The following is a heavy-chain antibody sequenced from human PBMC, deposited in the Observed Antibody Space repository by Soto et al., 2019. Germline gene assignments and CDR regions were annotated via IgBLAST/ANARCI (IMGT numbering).Heavy chain of an antibody. Sequence: QVQLVESGGGLVKPGGSLRLSCAASGFSFSVYYMAWVRQAPGSGLEWISSIDRNGDLVYYADSVKGRFTISRDYAKSSLYLQMDSLRDEDTAVYYCVIERAGTRDFPRNTFDLWGQWTKVTVAS. CDR3: VIERAGTRDFPRNTFDL. CDR1: GFSFSVYY. D-gene: IGHD6-19*01. V-gene: IGHV3-11*01. CDR2: IDRNGDLV. J-gene: IGHJ3*01.